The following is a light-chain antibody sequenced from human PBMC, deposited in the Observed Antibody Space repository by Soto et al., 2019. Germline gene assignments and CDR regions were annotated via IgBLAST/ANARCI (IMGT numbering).Light chain of an antibody. V-gene: IGLV1-40*01. J-gene: IGLJ1*01. CDR2: GNS. CDR1: SSNIGAGYD. CDR3: QSYDSSLSGSF. Sequence: QSVLTQPPSVSGAPGQRVTISFTGSSSNIGAGYDVHWYQQLPGTAPKLLIYGNSNRPSGVPDRFSGYKSGPSASLPITGLQAEDEAVYSCQSYDSSLSGSFFGTGTKLPVL.